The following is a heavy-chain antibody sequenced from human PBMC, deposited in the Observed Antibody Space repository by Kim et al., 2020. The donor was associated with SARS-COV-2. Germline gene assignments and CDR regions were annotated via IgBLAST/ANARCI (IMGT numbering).Heavy chain of an antibody. D-gene: IGHD5-18*01. J-gene: IGHJ6*02. Sequence: ASVKVSCKASGYTFTSYDINWVRQATGQGLEWMGWMNPNSGNTGYAQKFQGRVTMTRNTSISTAYMELSSLRSEDTAVYYCARGGADSYGYQRPYYYYGMDVWGQGTTVTVSS. CDR3: ARGGADSYGYQRPYYYYGMDV. CDR2: MNPNSGNT. V-gene: IGHV1-8*01. CDR1: GYTFTSYD.